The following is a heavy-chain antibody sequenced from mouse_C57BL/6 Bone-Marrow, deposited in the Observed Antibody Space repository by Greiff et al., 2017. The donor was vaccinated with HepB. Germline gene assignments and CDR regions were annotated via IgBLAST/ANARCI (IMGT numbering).Heavy chain of an antibody. V-gene: IGHV1-55*01. CDR3: AKGAYGNAYCFDY. CDR1: GYTFTSYW. J-gene: IGHJ2*01. CDR2: IYPGSGST. D-gene: IGHD2-10*02. Sequence: QVHVKQPGAELVKPGASVKMSCKASGYTFTSYWITWVKQRPGQGLEWIGDIYPGSGSTNYNEKFKSKATLTVDTSSSTAYMQLSSLTSEDSAVYYCAKGAYGNAYCFDYWGQGTTLTVSS.